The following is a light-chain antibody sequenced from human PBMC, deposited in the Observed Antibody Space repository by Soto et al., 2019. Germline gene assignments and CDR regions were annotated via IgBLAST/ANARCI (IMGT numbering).Light chain of an antibody. V-gene: IGLV2-14*01. CDR2: DVR. J-gene: IGLJ1*01. CDR3: SSYTTSSTYV. CDR1: SSDVGSYNY. Sequence: QSALTQPASVSGSPGQSITISCTGTSSDVGSYNYVSWYQQHPGKAPKVMIYDVRNRPSGVSYRFSGSKSGNTASLTISGLQDEDEADYYCSSYTTSSTYVFGTGTKLTVL.